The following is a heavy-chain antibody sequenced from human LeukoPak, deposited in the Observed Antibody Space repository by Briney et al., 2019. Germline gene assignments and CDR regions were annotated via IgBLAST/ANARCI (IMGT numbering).Heavy chain of an antibody. CDR2: FSAYNGNT. CDR1: GYTFTSYG. CDR3: ARVESSIAARPMDY. V-gene: IGHV1-18*01. Sequence: GASVKVSCRASGYTFTSYGISWVRQAPGQGLEWMGWFSAYNGNTNYAQKLQGRVTMTTDTSTSTAYMELRSLRSDDTDVYYCARVESSIAARPMDYWGQGTLVTVSS. J-gene: IGHJ4*02. D-gene: IGHD6-6*01.